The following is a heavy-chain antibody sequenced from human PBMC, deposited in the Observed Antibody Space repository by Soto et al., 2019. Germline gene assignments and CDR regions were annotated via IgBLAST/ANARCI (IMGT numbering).Heavy chain of an antibody. D-gene: IGHD1-26*01. Sequence: PGGSLRLSCAASGFTFSDYYMSWIRQAPGKGLEWVSYISSSSSYTNYADSVKGRFTISRDNAKNSLYLQMNSLRAEDTAVYNSACPTTVVPPFSFDISGQGTLVTVSS. J-gene: IGHJ3*02. CDR3: ACPTTVVPPFSFDI. CDR1: GFTFSDYY. CDR2: ISSSSSYT. V-gene: IGHV3-11*03.